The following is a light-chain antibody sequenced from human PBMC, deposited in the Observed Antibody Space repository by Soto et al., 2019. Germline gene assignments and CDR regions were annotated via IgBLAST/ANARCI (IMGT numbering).Light chain of an antibody. CDR3: SSYTSINTLV. CDR2: EVS. V-gene: IGLV2-14*01. CDR1: TSDVGGYNY. Sequence: QSVLTQPASVSLSPGQSITISCTGTTSDVGGYNYVSWYQQHPGKAPKLMIYEVSNRPSGVSNRFSGSKSGNTASLTISGLQAEDEADYYCSSYTSINTLVFGTGTKVTVL. J-gene: IGLJ1*01.